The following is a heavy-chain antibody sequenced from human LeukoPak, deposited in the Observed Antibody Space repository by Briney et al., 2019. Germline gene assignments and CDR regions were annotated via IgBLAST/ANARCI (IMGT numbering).Heavy chain of an antibody. V-gene: IGHV3-23*01. CDR3: ARDEYDAFDI. Sequence: GGSLRLSCAASGFAFSSYAMSWVRQAPGKGLEWVSAISGSGGSTYYADSVKGRFTISGDNAKNSLYLQMNSLRAEDTAVYYCARDEYDAFDIWGQGTMVTVSS. CDR2: ISGSGGST. D-gene: IGHD2/OR15-2a*01. CDR1: GFAFSSYA. J-gene: IGHJ3*02.